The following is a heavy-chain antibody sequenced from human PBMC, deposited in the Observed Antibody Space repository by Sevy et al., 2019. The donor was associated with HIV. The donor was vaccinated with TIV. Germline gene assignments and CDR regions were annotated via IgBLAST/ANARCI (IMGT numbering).Heavy chain of an antibody. Sequence: GGSLRLSCAASGFSFSNFAIHWVRQAPGKGLEWVVVVSYDGSKKDYADSVKGRFTISRDNSRNTLYLQMDSLRTEDTAFYYCVRGGDTSSWYRSFDYWGQGVLVTVSS. D-gene: IGHD6-13*01. V-gene: IGHV3-30-3*01. CDR1: GFSFSNFA. CDR3: VRGGDTSSWYRSFDY. J-gene: IGHJ4*02. CDR2: VSYDGSKK.